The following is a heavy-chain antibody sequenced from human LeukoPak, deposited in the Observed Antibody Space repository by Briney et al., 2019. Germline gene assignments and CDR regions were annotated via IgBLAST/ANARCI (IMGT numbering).Heavy chain of an antibody. Sequence: TSETLSLTCAVSGDSISSDNWWNWVRQPPGKGLEWIAEISHSGTTLYNPSLKSRVTISVDKSKNQFSLHLNSVTAADTAVYYCARDSANGDSWFFDSWGQGTLVTVSS. CDR2: ISHSGTT. V-gene: IGHV4-4*02. D-gene: IGHD5-24*01. CDR3: ARDSANGDSWFFDS. J-gene: IGHJ4*02. CDR1: GDSISSDNW.